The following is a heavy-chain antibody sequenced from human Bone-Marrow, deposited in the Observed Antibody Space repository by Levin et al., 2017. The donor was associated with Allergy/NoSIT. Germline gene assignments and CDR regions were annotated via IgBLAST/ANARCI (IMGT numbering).Heavy chain of an antibody. CDR2: ISYDGSNK. Sequence: PGGSLRLSCAASGFTFSSYAMHWVRQAPGKGLEWVAVISYDGSNKYYADSVKGRFTISRDNSKNTLYLQMNSLRAEDTAVYYCARDRRSTSCYLSYWGQGTLVTVSS. D-gene: IGHD2-2*01. J-gene: IGHJ4*02. V-gene: IGHV3-30-3*01. CDR1: GFTFSSYA. CDR3: ARDRRSTSCYLSY.